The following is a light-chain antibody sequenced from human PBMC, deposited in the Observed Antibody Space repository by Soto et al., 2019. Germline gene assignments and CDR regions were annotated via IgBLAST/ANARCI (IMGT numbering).Light chain of an antibody. Sequence: DIVMTQSPDSLAVSPGERATINCKSSQSVLYSSNNKNYLAWYQQKPGQPPKQLIYWASTRESGVPDRFSGSGSGTDFTLTISSLQAEDVAVYYCQQYYSTPWTFGQGTKVEIK. CDR3: QQYYSTPWT. V-gene: IGKV4-1*01. J-gene: IGKJ1*01. CDR1: QSVLYSSNNKNY. CDR2: WAS.